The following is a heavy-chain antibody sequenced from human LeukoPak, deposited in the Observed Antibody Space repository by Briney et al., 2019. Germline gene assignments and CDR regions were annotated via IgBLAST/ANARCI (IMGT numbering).Heavy chain of an antibody. CDR3: TKVRSGSSNWALRVFDY. CDR1: GFTFSSEA. J-gene: IGHJ4*02. Sequence: GGSLRLSCTVSGFTFSSEAMGWVRQLPGGGLEWVSTISPAGGTTYYAESMEGRFTISSDNSKSTLYLQMNNLGVEDTAVYYCTKVRSGSSNWALRVFDYWGQGALVTVSS. V-gene: IGHV3-23*01. CDR2: ISPAGGTT. D-gene: IGHD6-13*01.